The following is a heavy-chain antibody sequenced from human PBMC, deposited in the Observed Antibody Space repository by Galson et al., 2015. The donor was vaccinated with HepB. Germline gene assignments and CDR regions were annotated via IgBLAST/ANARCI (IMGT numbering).Heavy chain of an antibody. CDR2: IYSGGAT. J-gene: IGHJ4*02. V-gene: IGHV3-53*01. CDR1: GFTVSSTY. CDR3: ASPFCTGGSCYPVWY. D-gene: IGHD2-15*01. Sequence: SLRLSCAASGFTVSSTYMNWVRQAPGKGLEWVSVIYSGGATYYADSVKGRFTISRDNSKNTLYLHVNNLRAEDTAVYYCASPFCTGGSCYPVWYWGQGTLVTVSS.